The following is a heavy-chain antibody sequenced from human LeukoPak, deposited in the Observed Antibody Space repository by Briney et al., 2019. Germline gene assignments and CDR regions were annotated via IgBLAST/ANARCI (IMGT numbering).Heavy chain of an antibody. CDR3: ARDTGYYDSSGYYSTPHFDY. Sequence: GASVKVSCKASGYTFTSYYMHWVRQAPGQGLEWMGIINPSGGSTSYAQKFQGRVTVTRDTSTSTVYMELSSLRSEDTAVYYCARDTGYYDSSGYYSTPHFDYWGQGTLVTVSS. CDR1: GYTFTSYY. J-gene: IGHJ4*02. V-gene: IGHV1-46*01. D-gene: IGHD3-22*01. CDR2: INPSGGST.